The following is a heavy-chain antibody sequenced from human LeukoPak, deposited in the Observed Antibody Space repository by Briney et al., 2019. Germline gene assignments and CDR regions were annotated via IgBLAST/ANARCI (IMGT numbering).Heavy chain of an antibody. Sequence: GGSLRLSCAASGFTFSSYGMHWVRQAPGRGLEWVAVIWYDGSNKYYADSVKGRFTISRDNSKNTLYLQMNSLRAEDTAVYYCARAPFYYYGMDVWGQGTTVTVSS. J-gene: IGHJ6*02. CDR1: GFTFSSYG. CDR3: ARAPFYYYGMDV. V-gene: IGHV3-33*01. CDR2: IWYDGSNK.